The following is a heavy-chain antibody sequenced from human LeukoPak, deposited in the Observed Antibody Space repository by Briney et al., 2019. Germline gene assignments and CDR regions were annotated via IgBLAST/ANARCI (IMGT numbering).Heavy chain of an antibody. V-gene: IGHV3-53*01. J-gene: IGHJ1*01. D-gene: IGHD6-13*01. Sequence: GGSLRLSCAASGFTVSSNYISWVRQAPGKGLEWVSVIYSGGSTYYADSVKGRFTISRDNAKNSLYLQMNSLRAEDTAVYYCARGGQQLVPRYFQHWGQGTLVTVSS. CDR2: IYSGGST. CDR1: GFTVSSNY. CDR3: ARGGQQLVPRYFQH.